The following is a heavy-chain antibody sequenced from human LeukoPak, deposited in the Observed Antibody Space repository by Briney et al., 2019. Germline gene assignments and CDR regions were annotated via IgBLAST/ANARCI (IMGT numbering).Heavy chain of an antibody. CDR2: INPNSGGT. V-gene: IGHV1-2*02. D-gene: IGHD6-13*01. CDR3: ARATDSSSWFYYYYGMDV. Sequence: GASVKVSCKASGYTFTGYYMHWVRQAPGQGLEWMGWINPNSGGTNYAQKFQGKVTMTRDTSISTAYMELSRLRSDDTAVYYCARATDSSSWFYYYYGMDVWGQGTTVTVSS. J-gene: IGHJ6*02. CDR1: GYTFTGYY.